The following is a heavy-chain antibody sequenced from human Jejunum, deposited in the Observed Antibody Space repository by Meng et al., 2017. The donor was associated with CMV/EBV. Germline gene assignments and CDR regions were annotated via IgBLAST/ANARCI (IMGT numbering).Heavy chain of an antibody. V-gene: IGHV3-21*05. CDR2: ISSDSNYI. J-gene: IGHJ1*01. CDR1: FTSSTYS. Sequence: FTSSTYSMHWVRQAPGKGLEWVSYISSDSNYIYYGDSVKGRFTVSRDNAKNSLYLQMNSLRAEDTALYYCARDPTRYGSGSYYLDNWGQGTLVTVSS. CDR3: ARDPTRYGSGSYYLDN. D-gene: IGHD3-10*01.